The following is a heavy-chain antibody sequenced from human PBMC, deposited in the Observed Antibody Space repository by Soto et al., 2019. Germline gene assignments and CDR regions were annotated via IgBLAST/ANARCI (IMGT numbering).Heavy chain of an antibody. Sequence: GGSLRLSCTASGFTFGDYAMSWFRQAPGKGLEWVGFIRSKAYGGTTEYAASVKGRFTISRDDSKSIAYLQMNSLKTEDTAVYYCTRGAYSSGWYSTPFFDYWGQGTLVTVSS. V-gene: IGHV3-49*03. CDR2: IRSKAYGGTT. D-gene: IGHD6-19*01. CDR1: GFTFGDYA. J-gene: IGHJ4*02. CDR3: TRGAYSSGWYSTPFFDY.